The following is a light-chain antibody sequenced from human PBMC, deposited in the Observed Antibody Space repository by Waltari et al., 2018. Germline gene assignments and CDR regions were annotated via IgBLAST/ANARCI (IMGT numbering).Light chain of an antibody. CDR2: DVS. V-gene: IGLV2-14*03. CDR3: VSSTTLRTWV. J-gene: IGLJ3*02. CDR1: SSYVGGFAH. Sequence: QSALTQPASVSGSPGHSITLSRTGTSSYVGGFAHFSWYQHHPGKAPLVIIYDVSKRPSGVSNRFSGSKSGNTASLIISGLQADDEADYYCVSSTTLRTWVFGGGTKLTVL.